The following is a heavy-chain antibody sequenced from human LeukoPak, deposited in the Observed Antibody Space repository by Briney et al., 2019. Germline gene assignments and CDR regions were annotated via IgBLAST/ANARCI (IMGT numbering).Heavy chain of an antibody. D-gene: IGHD3-3*01. J-gene: IGHJ4*02. CDR1: GFSVINAW. V-gene: IGHV3-15*05. CDR3: LIFPGR. Sequence: GGSLRLSCAASGFSVINAWMSWVRQAPGQGLEWVGRIKSRADGGTTGYAAPVEGRFSISRDDSENTLYLQMNSLQIDDTALYYCLIFPGRWGQGTLVTISS. CDR2: IKSRADGGTT.